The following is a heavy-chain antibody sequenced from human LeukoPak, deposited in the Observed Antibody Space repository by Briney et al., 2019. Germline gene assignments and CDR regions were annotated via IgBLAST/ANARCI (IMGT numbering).Heavy chain of an antibody. CDR2: IYSGDRT. CDR3: ATPGVRFYDWLLLDC. D-gene: IGHD3-9*01. Sequence: PGGSLRLSCAASGFTVSSSSMSWVRQAPGKGLEWVSVIYSGDRTYYSDSVKGRFTISRDNSKNTLYLQMNSLRAEDTALYYCATPGVRFYDWLLLDCWGQGTLVTVSS. J-gene: IGHJ4*02. CDR1: GFTVSSSS. V-gene: IGHV3-53*01.